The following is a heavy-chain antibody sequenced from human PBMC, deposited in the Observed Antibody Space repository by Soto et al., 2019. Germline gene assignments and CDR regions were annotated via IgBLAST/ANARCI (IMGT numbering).Heavy chain of an antibody. Sequence: PXXTLSLTCTVSGGSISSYYWSWIPQPPGKGLEWIGYIYYSGSTNYNPSLKSRVTISVDTSKNQFSLKLSSVTAADKAVYYCARAYGGSYPSTRDAFDIWGQGTMVTVSS. V-gene: IGHV4-59*01. D-gene: IGHD1-26*01. CDR3: ARAYGGSYPSTRDAFDI. CDR2: IYYSGST. J-gene: IGHJ3*02. CDR1: GGSISSYY.